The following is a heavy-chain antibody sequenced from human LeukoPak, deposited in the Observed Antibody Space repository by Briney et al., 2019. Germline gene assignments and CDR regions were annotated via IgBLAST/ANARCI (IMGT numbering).Heavy chain of an antibody. V-gene: IGHV3-15*07. D-gene: IGHD3-22*01. CDR3: ATDFYDST. J-gene: IGHJ5*02. CDR2: IRSNSDGGTI. Sequence: GSLRLSFATSGFTFSNAWMKWVRQAPGKGLEWVGRIRSNSDGGTIDYAAPVKGRFTLSRDDSKTTLYLQMNSLQTEDTAVYYCATDFYDSTWGQGTLVTVSS. CDR1: GFTFSNAW.